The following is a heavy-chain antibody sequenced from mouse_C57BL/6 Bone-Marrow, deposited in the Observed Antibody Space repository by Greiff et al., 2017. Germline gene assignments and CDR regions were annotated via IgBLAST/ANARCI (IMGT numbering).Heavy chain of an antibody. CDR1: GYTFTSYW. CDR3: ARSLATDY. J-gene: IGHJ2*01. D-gene: IGHD1-1*01. V-gene: IGHV1-69*01. Sequence: QVQLQQPGAELVMPGASVKLSCKASGYTFTSYWMHWVQQRPGQGLAWIGEIDPSDSYTNYNQKFKGKSTLTVDKSSSTAYMQLSSLTSEDSAVYYCARSLATDYWGQGTTLTVSS. CDR2: IDPSDSYT.